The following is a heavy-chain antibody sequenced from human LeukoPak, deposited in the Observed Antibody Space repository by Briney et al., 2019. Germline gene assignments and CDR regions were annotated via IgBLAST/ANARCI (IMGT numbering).Heavy chain of an antibody. J-gene: IGHJ4*02. CDR2: INPNSGGT. D-gene: IGHD1-26*01. CDR1: GYTFTGYY. CDR3: ARGSIESGSYYYYFDY. V-gene: IGHV1-2*04. Sequence: ASVKVSCKASGYTFTGYYMHWVRQAPGQGLEWMGWINPNSGGTNYAQKFQGWVTMTRDTSISTAYMELSRLRPDDTAVYYCARGSIESGSYYYYFDYWGQGTLVTVSS.